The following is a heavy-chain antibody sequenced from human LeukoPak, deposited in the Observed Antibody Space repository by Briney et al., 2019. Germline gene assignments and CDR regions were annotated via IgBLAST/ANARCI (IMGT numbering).Heavy chain of an antibody. CDR3: ARVGSIAAAGTPDY. CDR1: GFTFSTYA. CDR2: IWYDGSTT. J-gene: IGHJ4*02. V-gene: IGHV3-33*01. Sequence: GGSLRLSCAASGFTFSTYAMHWVRQAPGKGLEGVALIWYDGSTTYHADSVKGRFTISRDNAKNSLSLQVNSLRADDTAVYYCARVGSIAAAGTPDYWGQGTLVTVSS. D-gene: IGHD6-13*01.